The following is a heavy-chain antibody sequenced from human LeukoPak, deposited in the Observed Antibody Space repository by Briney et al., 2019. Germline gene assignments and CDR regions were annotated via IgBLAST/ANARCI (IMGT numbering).Heavy chain of an antibody. Sequence: SETLSLTCTVSGGSISSYYWSWIRQPAGKGLEWIGRIYTSGSTNYNPSLKSRVTMSVDTSKNQFSLKLSSVTAADTAVYYCARDHGPGSLTDYFDYWGQGTLVTVSS. CDR2: IYTSGST. V-gene: IGHV4-4*07. D-gene: IGHD3-10*01. CDR3: ARDHGPGSLTDYFDY. CDR1: GGSISSYY. J-gene: IGHJ4*02.